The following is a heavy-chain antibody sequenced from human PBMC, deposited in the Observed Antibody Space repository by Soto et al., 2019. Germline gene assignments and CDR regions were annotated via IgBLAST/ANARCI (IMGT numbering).Heavy chain of an antibody. V-gene: IGHV1-3*01. CDR2: INPDNGNT. J-gene: IGHJ5*02. CDR3: ARGIATGQLDP. D-gene: IGHD2-15*01. Sequence: ASVKVSCKASGYTFTRYTMNWVRQAPGQRLEWMGWINPDNGNTKSSQKFQDRVIITKDTSASTAYMDLSSLRSEDTAVYYCARGIATGQLDPWGQGTLVTVSS. CDR1: GYTFTRYT.